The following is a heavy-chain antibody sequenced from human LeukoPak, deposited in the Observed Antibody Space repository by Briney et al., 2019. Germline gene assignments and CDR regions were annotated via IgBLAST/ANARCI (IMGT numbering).Heavy chain of an antibody. CDR2: IYYSGST. V-gene: IGHV4-31*03. D-gene: IGHD5-12*01. Sequence: SETLSLTCTVSGGSISSGGYYWSWIRQHPGKGLEWIGYIYYSGSTYYNPSLKSRVTISVDTSKNQSSLKLSSVTAADTAVYYCARREDGRYTIDYWGQGTLVTVSS. J-gene: IGHJ4*02. CDR3: ARREDGRYTIDY. CDR1: GGSISSGGYY.